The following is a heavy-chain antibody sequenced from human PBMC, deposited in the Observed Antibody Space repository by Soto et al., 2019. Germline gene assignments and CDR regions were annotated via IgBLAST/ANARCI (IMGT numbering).Heavy chain of an antibody. CDR1: GFTFSDYY. Sequence: QVQLVESGGGLVKPGGPLRLSCAASGFTFSDYYMSWILQAPGKGLEWVSYIGSSGSTRYYADSVKGRFTISRDNAKNSLYLQMNSLRAEDTAVYYCARGGFCSSTSCYPQYFHHWGQGTLVTVSS. D-gene: IGHD2-2*01. CDR3: ARGGFCSSTSCYPQYFHH. J-gene: IGHJ1*01. CDR2: IGSSGSTR. V-gene: IGHV3-11*01.